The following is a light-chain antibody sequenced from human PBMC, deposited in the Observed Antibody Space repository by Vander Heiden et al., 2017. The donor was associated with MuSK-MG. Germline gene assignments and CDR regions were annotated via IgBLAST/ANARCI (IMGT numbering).Light chain of an antibody. CDR2: AAS. V-gene: IGKV1-39*01. J-gene: IGKJ2*02. CDR1: QSISSY. CDR3: QQSDSTPCT. Sequence: DRVTITCRASQSISSYLNWYQQKPGKAPKLLIYAASSLQSGVPSRFSGSGSGTDFTLTISRLQPEDFATYYCQQSDSTPCTFGQGTKLEIK.